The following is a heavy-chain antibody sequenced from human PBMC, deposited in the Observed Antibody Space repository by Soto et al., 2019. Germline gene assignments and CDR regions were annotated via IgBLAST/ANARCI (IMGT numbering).Heavy chain of an antibody. J-gene: IGHJ5*02. CDR3: ATVSRHTMSWFDP. CDR2: INPNSGGT. Sequence: ASVKVSCKASGYTFTGYYMHWVRQAPGQGLEWMGWINPNSGGTNYAQKFQGRVTMTRDTSINTAYMEVSRLRSEDTAVYYCATVSRHTMSWFDPWGQGTLVTVSS. CDR1: GYTFTGYY. V-gene: IGHV1-2*02.